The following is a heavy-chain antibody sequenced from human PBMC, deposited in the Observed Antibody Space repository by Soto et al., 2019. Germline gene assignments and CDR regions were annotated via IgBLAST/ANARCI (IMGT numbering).Heavy chain of an antibody. D-gene: IGHD6-6*01. CDR3: ARDMGQHLVTMSDYYAMDA. CDR2: INAGNVNT. CDR1: GYSFNTYA. Sequence: QVQLVQSGAEVKKPGASVKVSCKASGYSFNTYAMHWVRQAPGQRLEWLAWINAGNVNTKYSQKFQGRLTFTRDTSVSTASMELSSMTYEDTAVYYWARDMGQHLVTMSDYYAMDAWGQGTTVTVSS. V-gene: IGHV1-3*01. J-gene: IGHJ6*02.